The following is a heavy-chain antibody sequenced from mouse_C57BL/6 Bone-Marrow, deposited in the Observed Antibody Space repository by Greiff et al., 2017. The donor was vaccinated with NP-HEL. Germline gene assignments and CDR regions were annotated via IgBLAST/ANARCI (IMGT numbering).Heavy chain of an antibody. CDR1: GYTFTSYW. V-gene: IGHV1-59*01. D-gene: IGHD1-1*01. CDR2: IDPSDSYT. CDR3: AGSSYFAY. Sequence: QVQLQQPGAELVRPGTSVKLSCKASGYTFTSYWMHWVKQRPGQGLEWIGVIDPSDSYTNYNQKFKGKATLTVDTSSSTAYMQLSSLTSEDSAVYYCAGSSYFAYWGQGTTLTVSS. J-gene: IGHJ2*01.